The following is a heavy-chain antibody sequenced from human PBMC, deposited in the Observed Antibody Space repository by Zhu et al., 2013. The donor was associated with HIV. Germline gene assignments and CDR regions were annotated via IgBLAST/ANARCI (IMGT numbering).Heavy chain of an antibody. J-gene: IGHJ1*01. Sequence: QVQLVQSGAEVKKPGASVKVSCKASGYTFTGYYMHWVRQAPGQGLEWMGWINPNSGGTNYAQKFQGRVTMTRDTSISTAYMELRSLRSDDTAVYYCARGRYYYDHNGYHHEYFQVWGQGTLVTVSS. CDR2: INPNSGGT. CDR1: GYTFTGYY. V-gene: IGHV1-2*02. CDR3: ARGRYYYDHNGYHHEYFQV. D-gene: IGHD3-22*01.